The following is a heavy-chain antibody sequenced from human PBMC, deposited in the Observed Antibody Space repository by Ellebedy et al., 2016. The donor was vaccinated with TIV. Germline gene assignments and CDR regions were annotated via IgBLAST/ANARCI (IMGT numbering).Heavy chain of an antibody. CDR1: GFTFSSYG. V-gene: IGHV3-33*01. CDR2: IWYDGSNK. CDR3: ARGLASRIRDAFDI. Sequence: GGSLRLSXAASGFTFSSYGMHWVRQAPGKGLEWVAVIWYDGSNKYYADSVKGRFTISRDNSKNTLYLQMNSLRAEDTAVYYCARGLASRIRDAFDIWGQGTMVTVSS. J-gene: IGHJ3*02. D-gene: IGHD2-2*01.